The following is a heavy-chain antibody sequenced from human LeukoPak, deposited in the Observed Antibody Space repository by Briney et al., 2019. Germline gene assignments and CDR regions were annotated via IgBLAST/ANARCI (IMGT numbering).Heavy chain of an antibody. Sequence: ASVTVSFTASGYTFTIYYMHWVRQAPGQGFEWMGLIDPSGGSTTYAQKFQGRVTMTTDTSTSTVYMELSSLRSEDTAVYYCARRYYYDQGAFDIWGQGTMVTVSS. D-gene: IGHD3-22*01. CDR2: IDPSGGST. CDR3: ARRYYYDQGAFDI. CDR1: GYTFTIYY. J-gene: IGHJ3*02. V-gene: IGHV1-46*01.